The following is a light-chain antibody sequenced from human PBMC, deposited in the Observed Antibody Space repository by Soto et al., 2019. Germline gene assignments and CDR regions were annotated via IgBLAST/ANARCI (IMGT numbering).Light chain of an antibody. CDR1: RSNIGNNY. J-gene: IGLJ3*02. Sequence: QSVLTQPPLASATPGQRVTISCSGSRSNIGNNYVSWYQQLPGTAPKVLIYKNDQRPSGVPDRFSGSKSGTSASLAISGLRSEDEADYYCAAWDDSRSGLNWVFGGGTKLTVL. CDR2: KND. V-gene: IGLV1-47*01. CDR3: AAWDDSRSGLNWV.